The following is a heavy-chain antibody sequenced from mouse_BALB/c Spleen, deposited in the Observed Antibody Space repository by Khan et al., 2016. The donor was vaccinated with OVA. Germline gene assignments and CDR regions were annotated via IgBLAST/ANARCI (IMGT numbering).Heavy chain of an antibody. V-gene: IGHV1-77*01. J-gene: IGHJ3*01. D-gene: IGHD1-2*01. CDR2: ISPGSGAT. Sequence: QVQLQQSGAELARPGASVKLSCKASGYTFTDYYINWVKQRTGQALEWIGEISPGSGATYCNERFKGKATLTADTSSSTAYMQLSSLTSEASAVYFCAIRNYFGYTCAYWGQGTLVTVSA. CDR3: AIRNYFGYTCAY. CDR1: GYTFTDYY.